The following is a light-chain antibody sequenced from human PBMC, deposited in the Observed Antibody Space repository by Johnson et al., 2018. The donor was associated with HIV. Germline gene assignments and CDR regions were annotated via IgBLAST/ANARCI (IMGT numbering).Light chain of an antibody. J-gene: IGLJ1*01. CDR1: SSNIENYF. Sequence: QPVLTQPPSVSAAPGQRVNISCSGHSSNIENYFVSWYQQLPGAAPRLLIYEDYKRPSGIPDRFYGSKSVSSATLAIPGLQHGDESDYYCGVWDASLSPHYVFGTGTTITVL. V-gene: IGLV1-51*02. CDR2: EDY. CDR3: GVWDASLSPHYV.